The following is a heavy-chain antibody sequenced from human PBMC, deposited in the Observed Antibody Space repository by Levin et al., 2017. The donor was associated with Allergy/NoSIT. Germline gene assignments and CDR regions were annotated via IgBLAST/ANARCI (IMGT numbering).Heavy chain of an antibody. CDR3: ARLVPSGYFDS. J-gene: IGHJ4*02. V-gene: IGHV4-31*03. Sequence: SETLSLTCTVSGGSISSGGYYWNWIRQHPGKGLEWIGYIYYSGSTFYTPSLKSRLTISVDTSKNQFSLKLNSVTAADTAVYYCARLVPSGYFDSWGQGTLVTVSS. CDR1: GGSISSGGYY. CDR2: IYYSGST. D-gene: IGHD3-10*01.